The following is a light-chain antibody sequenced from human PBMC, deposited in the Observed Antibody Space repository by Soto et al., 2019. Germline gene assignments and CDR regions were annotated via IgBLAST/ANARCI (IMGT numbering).Light chain of an antibody. CDR3: QQYGGSPPFT. J-gene: IGKJ3*01. CDR1: QTFSSY. CDR2: SAS. V-gene: IGKV3-20*01. Sequence: EIVLTQSPGTLSLSQGERATLSCRASQTFSSYLAWYQQKQGQAPRLLIYSASTRVTGIPDRLSGSGSGTDFTLTISRLEPEDFAVYYCQQYGGSPPFTFGRGTKVDIK.